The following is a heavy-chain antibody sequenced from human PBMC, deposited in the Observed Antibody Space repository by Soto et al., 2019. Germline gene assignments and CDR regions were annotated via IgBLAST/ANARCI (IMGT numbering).Heavy chain of an antibody. CDR1: GGSISSGGYS. J-gene: IGHJ4*02. CDR2: IYHSGST. D-gene: IGHD2-2*01. Sequence: QLQLQESGSGLVKPSQTLSLTCAVSGGSISSGGYSWSWIRQPPGKGLEWIGYIYHSGSTYYNPSRKSRVTISVDRSKNQFSLKLSSVTAADTAVYYCAAGGPYCSSTSCYVDYWGQGTLVTVSS. CDR3: AAGGPYCSSTSCYVDY. V-gene: IGHV4-30-2*01.